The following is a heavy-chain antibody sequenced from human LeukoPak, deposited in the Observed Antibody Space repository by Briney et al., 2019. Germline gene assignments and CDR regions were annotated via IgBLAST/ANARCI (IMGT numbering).Heavy chain of an antibody. CDR2: ISSSSSYI. D-gene: IGHD2-2*01. CDR1: GFTFSSYS. CDR3: AKGGLGCSSTSCFDY. V-gene: IGHV3-21*04. Sequence: GGSLRLSCAASGFTFSSYSMDWVRQAPGKGLEWVSSISSSSSYIYYADSVKGRFTISRDNAKNSLYLQMNSLRAEDTAVYYCAKGGLGCSSTSCFDYWGQGTLVTVSS. J-gene: IGHJ4*02.